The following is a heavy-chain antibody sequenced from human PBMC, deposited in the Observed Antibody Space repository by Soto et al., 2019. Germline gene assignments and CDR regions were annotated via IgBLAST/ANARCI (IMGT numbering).Heavy chain of an antibody. CDR3: ASTTPLRYFDWLSPSGDYYYMDV. Sequence: SETLSLTCTVSGGSISSGGYYWSWIRQHPGKGLEWIGYIYYSGSTYYNPSLKSRVTISVDTSKNQFSLKLSSVTAADTAVYYCASTTPLRYFDWLSPSGDYYYMDVWGKGTMVTVSS. J-gene: IGHJ6*03. CDR1: GGSISSGGYY. D-gene: IGHD3-9*01. CDR2: IYYSGST. V-gene: IGHV4-31*03.